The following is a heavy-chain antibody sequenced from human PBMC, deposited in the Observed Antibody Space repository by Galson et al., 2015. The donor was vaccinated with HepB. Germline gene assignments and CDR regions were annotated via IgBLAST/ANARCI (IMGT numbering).Heavy chain of an antibody. CDR2: INRDGSST. J-gene: IGHJ6*02. CDR1: GFTFRSHW. D-gene: IGHD2-2*01. CDR3: ARGIEVVPDASGMDV. V-gene: IGHV3-74*01. Sequence: SLRLSCAASGFTFRSHWMHWVRQAPGKGLVWVSRINRDGSSTNYADSVKGRLAISRDNAKNTLYLQMSSLRAEDTAVYYCARGIEVVPDASGMDVWGQGTTVTVSS.